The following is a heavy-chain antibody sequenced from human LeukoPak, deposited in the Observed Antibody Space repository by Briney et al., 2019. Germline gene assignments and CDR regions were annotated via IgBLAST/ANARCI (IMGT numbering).Heavy chain of an antibody. CDR1: GGSISGYY. CDR2: IYYSGST. Sequence: PSETLSLTCTVSGGSISGYYWSWIRQPPGKGLEWIGYIYYSGSTNYNPSLKSRVTISVDTPKNQFSLKLSSVTAADTAVYYCARAPRGGMVTQFDYLGQGTLVTVSS. J-gene: IGHJ4*02. V-gene: IGHV4-59*01. D-gene: IGHD2-21*02. CDR3: ARAPRGGMVTQFDY.